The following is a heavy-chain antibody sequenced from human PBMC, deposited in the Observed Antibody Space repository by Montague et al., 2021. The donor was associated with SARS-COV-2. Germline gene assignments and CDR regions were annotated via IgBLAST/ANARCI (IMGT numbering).Heavy chain of an antibody. J-gene: IGHJ6*02. D-gene: IGHD2-15*01. CDR1: GFTFNNYW. CDR2: IDRGGTNT. Sequence: SLRLSFAASGFTFNNYWFHWVRQVPGKGLVWVSRIDRGGTNTNYADSVKGRFIISRDNAKNTLYLQMNSLRVEDTALYYCAGAPDCSGGSCNSYSYYGMDVWGQGTTVTVSS. V-gene: IGHV3-74*01. CDR3: AGAPDCSGGSCNSYSYYGMDV.